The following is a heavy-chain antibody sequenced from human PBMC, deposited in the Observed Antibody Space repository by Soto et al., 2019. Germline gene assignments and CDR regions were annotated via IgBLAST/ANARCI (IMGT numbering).Heavy chain of an antibody. D-gene: IGHD3-9*01. CDR1: GFTFIGYN. Sequence: GGSLRLSFAASGFTFIGYNINWARQPPGKGLEWISSISSSGGSIYYADSVKGRFTISRDNAKNSLYLQMNSLRVEDTAVYYCTRDLTGSYYFDYWAQGTLVTVSS. CDR2: ISSSGGSI. CDR3: TRDLTGSYYFDY. J-gene: IGHJ4*02. V-gene: IGHV3-21*01.